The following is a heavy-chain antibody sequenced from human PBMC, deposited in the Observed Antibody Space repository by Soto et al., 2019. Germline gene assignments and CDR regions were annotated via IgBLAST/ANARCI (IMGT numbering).Heavy chain of an antibody. J-gene: IGHJ4*02. CDR1: GGSISSGYYY. D-gene: IGHD6-6*01. CDR3: ARSGDGSSSSDVYFDY. Sequence: TLSLTCSVSGGSISSGYYYWSWIRQPPGKGLDWIWNIYYSGNTYYNPSLKGRLIISVDTSKNPFALKLSFVTAANTAVYYCARSGDGSSSSDVYFDYWAQGTLVPVS. V-gene: IGHV4-30-4*01. CDR2: IYYSGNT.